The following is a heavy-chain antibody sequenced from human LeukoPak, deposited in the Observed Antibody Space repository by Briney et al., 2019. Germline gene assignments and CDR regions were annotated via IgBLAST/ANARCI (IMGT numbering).Heavy chain of an antibody. D-gene: IGHD6-19*01. Sequence: SETLSLTCTVSGGSISSYYWSWIRQPPGKGLEWIGYIYYSGSTNYNPSLKSRVTISVVTSKNQFSLKLSSVTAADTAVYYCARRSSDRFNWFDPWGQGTLVTVTS. CDR3: ARRSSDRFNWFDP. CDR2: IYYSGST. J-gene: IGHJ5*02. CDR1: GGSISSYY. V-gene: IGHV4-59*08.